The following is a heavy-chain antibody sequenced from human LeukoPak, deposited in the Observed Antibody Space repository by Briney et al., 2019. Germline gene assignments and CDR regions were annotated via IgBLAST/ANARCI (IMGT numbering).Heavy chain of an antibody. D-gene: IGHD6-13*01. Sequence: ASVKVSCKASGYTFTGYYMHWVRQAPGQGLEWMGWINPNSGGTNYAQKFQGWVTMTRDTSISTAYMELSRLRSDDTAVYYCARDRGSSWYLYYFDYWGQGTLVTVSS. V-gene: IGHV1-2*04. CDR1: GYTFTGYY. CDR2: INPNSGGT. CDR3: ARDRGSSWYLYYFDY. J-gene: IGHJ4*02.